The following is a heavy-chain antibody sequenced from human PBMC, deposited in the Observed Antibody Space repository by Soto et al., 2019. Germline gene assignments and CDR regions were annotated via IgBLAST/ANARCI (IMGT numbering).Heavy chain of an antibody. CDR3: AKIEYYYDSSGSDY. Sequence: GSLRLSCAASGFTFCSYALSWVRPAPGKGVGWGSALSGSGGSTYYAGSGEGRVTISREKSKKTLYMKMNRLRAEDTAVYYCAKIEYYYDSSGSDYWGQGTLVTVSS. J-gene: IGHJ4*02. CDR1: GFTFCSYA. D-gene: IGHD3-22*01. V-gene: IGHV3-23*01. CDR2: LSGSGGST.